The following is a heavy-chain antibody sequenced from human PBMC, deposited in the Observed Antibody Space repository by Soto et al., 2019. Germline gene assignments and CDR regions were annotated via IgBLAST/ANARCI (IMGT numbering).Heavy chain of an antibody. J-gene: IGHJ6*02. D-gene: IGHD4-4*01. Sequence: RRLSCAASGFTFSSYGMHWVRQAPGEGLEGVAFIWYDGSTKYYADSVRGRFTISRDNSKNTLYLHMSSLRAEDTAVYYCAKEGGVYSPGYYYGLDVWGQGTTVTVSS. CDR2: IWYDGSTK. CDR3: AKEGGVYSPGYYYGLDV. V-gene: IGHV3-33*06. CDR1: GFTFSSYG.